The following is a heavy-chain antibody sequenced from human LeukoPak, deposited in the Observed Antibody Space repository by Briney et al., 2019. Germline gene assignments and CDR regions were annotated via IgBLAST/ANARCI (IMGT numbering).Heavy chain of an antibody. CDR2: IYTSGST. CDR3: ARSGYSYGYVTYFDY. CDR1: GGSISSYY. V-gene: IGHV4-4*07. Sequence: PSETLSLTCTVSGGSISSYYWSWIRQPAGKGLKWIGRIYTSGSTNYNPSLKSRVTMSVDTSKNQFSLKLSSVTAADTAVYYCARSGYSYGYVTYFDYWGQGTLVTVSS. J-gene: IGHJ4*02. D-gene: IGHD5-18*01.